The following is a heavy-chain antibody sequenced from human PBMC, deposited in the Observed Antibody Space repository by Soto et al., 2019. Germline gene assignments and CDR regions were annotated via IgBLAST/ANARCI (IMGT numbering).Heavy chain of an antibody. J-gene: IGHJ5*02. CDR1: GYTFTGYY. V-gene: IGHV1-2*04. Sequence: ASVQVSCKASGYTFTGYYMHWVRQAPGQGLEWMGWINPNSGGTNYAQKFQGWVTMTRDTSISTAYMELSRLRSDDTAVYYCARGYSSSWYWFDPWGQGTLVTVSS. CDR2: INPNSGGT. CDR3: ARGYSSSWYWFDP. D-gene: IGHD6-13*01.